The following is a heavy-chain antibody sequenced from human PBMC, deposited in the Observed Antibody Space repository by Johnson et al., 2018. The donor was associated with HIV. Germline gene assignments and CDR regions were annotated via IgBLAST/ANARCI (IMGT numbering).Heavy chain of an antibody. V-gene: IGHV3-33*06. CDR1: GFTFNSYG. Sequence: QVQLVESGGGVVQPGRSLRLSCAASGFTFNSYGMHWVRQAPGKGLEWVAVIWYVGSNKYYADSVKGRFTISRDNSKNTLYLQMNSLRAEDTALYYCAKIRGEMATTDAFDIWGQGTMVTVSS. J-gene: IGHJ3*02. CDR2: IWYVGSNK. CDR3: AKIRGEMATTDAFDI. D-gene: IGHD5-24*01.